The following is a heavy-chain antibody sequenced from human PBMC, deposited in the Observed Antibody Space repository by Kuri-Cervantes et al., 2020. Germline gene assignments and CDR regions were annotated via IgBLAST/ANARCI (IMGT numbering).Heavy chain of an antibody. J-gene: IGHJ3*01. D-gene: IGHD3-16*01. CDR2: ISSSGSTI. Sequence: GGSLRLSCAASGFTFSDYYMSWIRQAPGKGLEWVSYISSSGSTIYYADSVKGRFTISRDNAKNSLYLQMNSLRAEDTAVYYCARDYVWGSHDAFDLWGQGTMVTVSS. CDR3: ARDYVWGSHDAFDL. V-gene: IGHV3-11*04. CDR1: GFTFSDYY.